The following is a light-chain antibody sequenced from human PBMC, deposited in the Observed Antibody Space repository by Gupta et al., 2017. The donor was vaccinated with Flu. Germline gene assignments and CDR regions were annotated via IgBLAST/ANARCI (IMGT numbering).Light chain of an antibody. CDR3: QHEGSSLRT. V-gene: IGKV3-20*01. CDR1: QSVSSSY. Sequence: EIVLTQSPGTLSLSPGERATLSCRASQSVSSSYLAWYQQKPGQAPRLLIYGASSRATGIPDRFSGSGSGTDFTLTISRLEPEDFAVYYYQHEGSSLRTFGQGTKVEIK. CDR2: GAS. J-gene: IGKJ1*01.